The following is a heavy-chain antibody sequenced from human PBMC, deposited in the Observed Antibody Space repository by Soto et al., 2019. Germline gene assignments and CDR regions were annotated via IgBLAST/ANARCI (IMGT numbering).Heavy chain of an antibody. Sequence: KESGPTLVKPTQTLTLTCTFSGFSLSTSGVGVGWIRQPPGKALEWLALIYWDDDKRYSPSLKSRLTITKDTSKNQVVLTMTNMDPVDTATHYCAHSDLKYSGYDSLSFDQWLPHYWGQGTLVTVSS. V-gene: IGHV2-5*02. CDR3: AHSDLKYSGYDSLSFDQWLPHY. CDR2: IYWDDDK. CDR1: GFSLSTSGVG. D-gene: IGHD5-12*01. J-gene: IGHJ4*02.